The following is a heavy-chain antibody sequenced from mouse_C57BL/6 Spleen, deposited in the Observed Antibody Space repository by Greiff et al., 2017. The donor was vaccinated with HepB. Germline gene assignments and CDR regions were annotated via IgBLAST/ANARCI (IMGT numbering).Heavy chain of an antibody. V-gene: IGHV5-4*03. Sequence: EVMLVESGGGLVKPGGSLKLSCAASGFTFSSYAMSWVRQTPEKRLEWVATISDGGSYTYYPDNVKGRFTNSRDNAKNNLYLQMSHLKSEDTAMYYCASPYYYGSSYGAMDYWGQGTSVTVSS. J-gene: IGHJ4*01. D-gene: IGHD1-1*01. CDR3: ASPYYYGSSYGAMDY. CDR1: GFTFSSYA. CDR2: ISDGGSYT.